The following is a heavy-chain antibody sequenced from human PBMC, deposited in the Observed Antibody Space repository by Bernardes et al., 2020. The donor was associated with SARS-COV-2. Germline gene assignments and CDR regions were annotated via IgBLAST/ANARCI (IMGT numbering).Heavy chain of an antibody. Sequence: ASVKVSCKASGYTFTDNEMHWVRQAPGQGPEWMGRINPLTGGKDYAQKIQGRVTMTTDTSTSTAYMELRSLRSDDTAVYYCATVVGYSYGGGWFDPWGQGTLVTVSS. V-gene: IGHV1-2*06. J-gene: IGHJ5*02. D-gene: IGHD5-18*01. CDR2: INPLTGGK. CDR1: GYTFTDNE. CDR3: ATVVGYSYGGGWFDP.